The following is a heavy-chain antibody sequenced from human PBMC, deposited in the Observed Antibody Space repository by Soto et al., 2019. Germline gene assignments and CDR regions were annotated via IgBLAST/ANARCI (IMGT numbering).Heavy chain of an antibody. CDR3: ARVEWELGGSFDY. V-gene: IGHV1-3*01. J-gene: IGHJ4*02. Sequence: QVQLVQSGAEVKKAGASVKVSCKASGYTFTSYAMHWVRQAPGQRLEWMGWINAGNGNTKYSQKFQGRVTITRDTSASTAYMELSSLRSEDTAVYYCARVEWELGGSFDYWGQGTLVTVSS. D-gene: IGHD1-26*01. CDR1: GYTFTSYA. CDR2: INAGNGNT.